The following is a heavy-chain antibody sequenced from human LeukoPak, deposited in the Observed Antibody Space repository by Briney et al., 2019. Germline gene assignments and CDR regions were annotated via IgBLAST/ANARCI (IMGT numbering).Heavy chain of an antibody. D-gene: IGHD6-6*01. V-gene: IGHV1-18*01. J-gene: IGHJ5*02. Sequence: GASVKVSCKASGCTFTTYGINWVRQAPGQGLEWMGWISAYTGNTNYAQNLQGRVTLTTDTSASTAYMELRSLRSDDTAVYYCARDLIAARPGWFDPWGQGTLVIVSS. CDR3: ARDLIAARPGWFDP. CDR1: GCTFTTYG. CDR2: ISAYTGNT.